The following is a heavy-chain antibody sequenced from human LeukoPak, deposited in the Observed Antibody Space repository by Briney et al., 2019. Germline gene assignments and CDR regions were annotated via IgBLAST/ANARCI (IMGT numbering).Heavy chain of an antibody. V-gene: IGHV3-7*01. CDR2: IKQDGSEK. Sequence: AGGSLRLSCAASGFTFSINWMSWVRQAPGKGLEWVANIKQDGSEKYYVDSVKGRFTISRDNAKNSLYLQMNSLRAEDTAVYYCARARYDSSGCLDYWGQGTLVTVPS. CDR3: ARARYDSSGCLDY. J-gene: IGHJ4*02. CDR1: GFTFSINW. D-gene: IGHD3-22*01.